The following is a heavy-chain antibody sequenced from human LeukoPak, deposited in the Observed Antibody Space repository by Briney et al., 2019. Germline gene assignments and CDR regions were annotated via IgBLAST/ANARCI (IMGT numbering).Heavy chain of an antibody. CDR2: TYYRSKWYN. J-gene: IGHJ5*02. D-gene: IGHD3-10*01. V-gene: IGHV6-1*01. CDR1: GDSVSSNSAA. CDR3: ARDSGGSGSYYNNWFDP. Sequence: SQTLSLTCAISGDSVSSNSAAWNWIRQSPSRGLEWLGRTYYRSKWYNDYAVSVKSRITINPDTSKNQFSLQLNSVTPEDTAVYYCARDSGGSGSYYNNWFDPWGQGTLVTVSS.